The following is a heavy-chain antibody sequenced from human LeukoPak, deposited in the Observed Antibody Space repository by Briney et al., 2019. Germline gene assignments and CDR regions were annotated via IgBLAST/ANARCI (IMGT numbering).Heavy chain of an antibody. V-gene: IGHV4-59*11. CDR1: GDSISSHY. CDR2: IFYSGTT. CDR3: ARDIRAVGATLYFDY. J-gene: IGHJ4*02. D-gene: IGHD1-26*01. Sequence: SQTLSLTCTVSGDSISSHYWSWIRQTPAKALEWIGQIFYSGTTNYNPYLKSRVTISVDTSKSQFSLKLTSVTAADTAVYYCARDIRAVGATLYFDYWGEGALVTVSS.